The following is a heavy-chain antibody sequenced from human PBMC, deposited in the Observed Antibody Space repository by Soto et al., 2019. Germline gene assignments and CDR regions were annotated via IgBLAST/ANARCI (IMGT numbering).Heavy chain of an antibody. CDR3: ASGGTPIDY. CDR1: GYTFTNFG. CDR2: ISAYNGNT. V-gene: IGHV1-18*01. Sequence: QVQLVQSGAEVKKPGASVKVSCKASGYTFTNFGISWVRQAPGQGLEWMGWISAYNGNTNYAQNSPGRVTMTTDTSTRKAYMELRSLRSDDTAVYYFASGGTPIDYWGQGTLVTVSS. J-gene: IGHJ4*02. D-gene: IGHD3-16*01.